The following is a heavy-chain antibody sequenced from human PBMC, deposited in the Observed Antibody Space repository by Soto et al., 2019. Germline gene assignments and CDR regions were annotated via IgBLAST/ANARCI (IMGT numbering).Heavy chain of an antibody. CDR2: INRDGSTI. CDR3: ARVADCTYSSNCNGRAAFDM. V-gene: IGHV3-74*01. J-gene: IGHJ3*02. Sequence: EVQLVESGGGLAQPGGSLSLSCAASAFTLSSHWMHWVRQAPEKALVWVSRINRDGSTINYDDSVRGRYTISRDNAKNTLSLQMNSLRAEDTAVYYCARVADCTYSSNCNGRAAFDMWGQGTMVTVSS. CDR1: AFTLSSHW. D-gene: IGHD6-13*01.